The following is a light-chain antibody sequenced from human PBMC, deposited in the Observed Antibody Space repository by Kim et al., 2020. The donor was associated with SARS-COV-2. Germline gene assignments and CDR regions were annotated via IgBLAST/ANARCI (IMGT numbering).Light chain of an antibody. Sequence: QSALTQPASVSGSPGQSITVSCTGTRFDVGTYNYVSWYQQHPGKVPKLIMYDVSKRPSGVSYRFSGSKSGNTSSLTISGLQDEDEADYYCSSYTRSNTLIFGGGTQLTVL. CDR1: RFDVGTYNY. CDR2: DVS. V-gene: IGLV2-14*03. J-gene: IGLJ2*01. CDR3: SSYTRSNTLI.